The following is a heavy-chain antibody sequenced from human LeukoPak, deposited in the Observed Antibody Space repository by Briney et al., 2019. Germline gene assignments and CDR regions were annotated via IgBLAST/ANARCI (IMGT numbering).Heavy chain of an antibody. J-gene: IGHJ3*02. D-gene: IGHD6-19*01. V-gene: IGHV3-7*01. Sequence: GGSLRLSCAASGFTFSSYSMSWVRQAPGKGLEWVANIKQDGSGKYYVDSVKGRFTISRDNAKNSLYLQMNSLRAEDTAVYYCARGRIAVAGRGAFDIWGQGTMVTVSS. CDR3: ARGRIAVAGRGAFDI. CDR2: IKQDGSGK. CDR1: GFTFSSYS.